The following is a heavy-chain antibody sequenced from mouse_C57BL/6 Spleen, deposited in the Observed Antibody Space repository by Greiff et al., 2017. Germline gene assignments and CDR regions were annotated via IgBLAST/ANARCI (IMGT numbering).Heavy chain of an antibody. CDR3: VRDGYYYGNNY. V-gene: IGHV10-3*01. Sequence: EVQLLESGGGLVQPKGSLKLSCAASGFTFNTYALHWVRQAPGKGLEWVARIRSKSSTYATYYADSVKDRIPISRDDSQSMLYLQMNSLKTEDTAMYYCVRDGYYYGNNYWGQGTSVTVSS. CDR2: IRSKSSTYAT. CDR1: GFTFNTYA. J-gene: IGHJ4*01. D-gene: IGHD1-1*01.